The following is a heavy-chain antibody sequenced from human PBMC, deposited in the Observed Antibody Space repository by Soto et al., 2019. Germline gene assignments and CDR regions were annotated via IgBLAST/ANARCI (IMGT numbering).Heavy chain of an antibody. CDR3: ARDTEKYYFDY. J-gene: IGHJ4*02. CDR2: IYYSGST. CDR1: GGSIGIFY. Sequence: SEPLSLTCTVSGGSIGIFYWSWIRQPPGKGLEWIGYIYYSGSTNYNPSLKSRVTISVDTSKNQFSLKLSSVTAADTAVYYCARDTEKYYFDYWGQGTLVTVSS. V-gene: IGHV4-59*01.